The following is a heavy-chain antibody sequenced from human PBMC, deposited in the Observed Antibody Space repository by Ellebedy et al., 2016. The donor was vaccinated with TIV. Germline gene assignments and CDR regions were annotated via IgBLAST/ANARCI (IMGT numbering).Heavy chain of an antibody. CDR3: ARAGGRHSTGSGFY. CDR2: IKDDGSEA. Sequence: GESLKISCAASGFTFSGYWMSWVRQAPGKGLEWVANIKDDGSEAYYVDSMKGRFTISRDNAKNSLYLQMSNLRAEDTGVFYCARAGGRHSTGSGFYWGQGTRVTVST. J-gene: IGHJ4*02. V-gene: IGHV3-7*03. D-gene: IGHD2-2*01. CDR1: GFTFSGYW.